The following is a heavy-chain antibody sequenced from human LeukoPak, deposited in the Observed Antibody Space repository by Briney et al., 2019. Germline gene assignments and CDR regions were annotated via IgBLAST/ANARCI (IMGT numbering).Heavy chain of an antibody. CDR3: ATGRAAAAIEGGYYFDY. V-gene: IGHV4-59*01. CDR2: IYYSGST. J-gene: IGHJ4*02. CDR1: GGSISSYY. D-gene: IGHD6-13*01. Sequence: SETLSLTCTVSGGSISSYYWSWIRQSPGKGLEWIGYIYYSGSTNYNPSLKSRVTISVDTSKNQFSLKLSSVTAADTAVYYCATGRAAAAIEGGYYFDYWGQGTLVTVSS.